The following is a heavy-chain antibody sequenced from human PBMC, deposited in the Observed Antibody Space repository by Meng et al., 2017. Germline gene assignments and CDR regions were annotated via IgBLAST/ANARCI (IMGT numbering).Heavy chain of an antibody. CDR3: ATRPPDSAWYGVFDY. V-gene: IGHV3-7*01. D-gene: IGHD6-19*01. CDR1: GLAFSSHW. Sequence: GGSLRLSCAGSGLAFSSHWMSWVRQAPGKGPEWVANIKQDGTEKDYVDSVKGRFTISRDNAKNSLYLQMNSLRVEDTAVYYCATRPPDSAWYGVFDYWGQGTLVTVSS. CDR2: IKQDGTEK. J-gene: IGHJ4*02.